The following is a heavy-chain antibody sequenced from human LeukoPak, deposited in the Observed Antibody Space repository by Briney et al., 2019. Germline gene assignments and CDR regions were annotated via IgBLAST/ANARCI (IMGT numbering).Heavy chain of an antibody. CDR1: GCTFDDYA. D-gene: IGHD2-2*01. J-gene: IGHJ4*02. CDR2: ISWNSGSI. V-gene: IGHV3-9*01. Sequence: SLRLSCAASGCTFDDYAMHWVRQAPGKGLEWVSGISWNSGSIGYADSVKGRFTISRDNAKNSLYLQMNSLRAEDTALYYCAKGYCSSTSCHPDYWGQGTLVTVSS. CDR3: AKGYCSSTSCHPDY.